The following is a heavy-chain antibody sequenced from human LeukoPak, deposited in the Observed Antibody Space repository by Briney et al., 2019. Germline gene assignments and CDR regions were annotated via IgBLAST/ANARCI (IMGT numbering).Heavy chain of an antibody. D-gene: IGHD3-3*01. CDR3: ARYESRPLYYYYYGMDV. J-gene: IGHJ6*02. Sequence: GASVKVSCKASGYTFTSYGISWVRQAPGQGLEWMGWISAYNGNTNYAQKLQGRVTMTTDTSTSTAYMELRSLRSDDTAVYYCARYESRPLYYYYYGMDVWGQGTTVTVSS. V-gene: IGHV1-18*01. CDR1: GYTFTSYG. CDR2: ISAYNGNT.